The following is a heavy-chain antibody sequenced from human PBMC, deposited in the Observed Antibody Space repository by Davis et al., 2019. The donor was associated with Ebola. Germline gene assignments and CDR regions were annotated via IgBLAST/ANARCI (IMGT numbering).Heavy chain of an antibody. V-gene: IGHV1-46*01. J-gene: IGHJ3*02. CDR2: INPSGGST. CDR1: RYTFTGYY. D-gene: IGHD5-12*01. CDR3: ARVRYSGYEPLAFDI. Sequence: ASVKVSCKASRYTFTGYYMHWVRQAPGQGLEWMGIINPSGGSTSYAQKFQGRVTMTRDTSTSTVYMELSSLRSEDTAVYYCARVRYSGYEPLAFDIWGQGTMVTVSS.